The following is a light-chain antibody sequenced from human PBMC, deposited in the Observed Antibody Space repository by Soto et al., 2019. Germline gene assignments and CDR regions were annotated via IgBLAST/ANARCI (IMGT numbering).Light chain of an antibody. V-gene: IGKV3-15*01. CDR3: QQYDNWAWR. J-gene: IGKJ1*01. CDR1: QSLSSS. Sequence: KLLPQSPGTLSLSPGERATLFCRASQSLSSSLAWYQQKSGQAPRLIIYGTSRRATGVPVRFSGSGSGTDFTLTISSLQSEDFGVYFCQQYDNWAWRFGQRTKVE. CDR2: GTS.